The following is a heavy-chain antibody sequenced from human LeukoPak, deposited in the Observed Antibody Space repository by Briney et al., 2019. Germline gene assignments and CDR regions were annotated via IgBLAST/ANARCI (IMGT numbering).Heavy chain of an antibody. CDR2: INSDGSST. V-gene: IGHV3-74*01. CDR3: ARDPYSSRRAGSYFDY. CDR1: GFTFSSYW. Sequence: GGSLRLSCAASGFTFSSYWMHWVRQAPGKALVWVSRINSDGSSTSYADSVKGRFTISRDNAKNTLYLQMNSLRAEDTAVYYCARDPYSSRRAGSYFDYWGQGTLVTVSS. J-gene: IGHJ4*02. D-gene: IGHD6-13*01.